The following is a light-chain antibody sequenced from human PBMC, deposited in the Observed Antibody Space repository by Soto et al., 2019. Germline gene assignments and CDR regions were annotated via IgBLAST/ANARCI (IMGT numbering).Light chain of an antibody. Sequence: DIQMTQSPSTLSASVGDRVTIACRASQSISEFLAWYQRKPGKAPELLIYDASNLETGVPSRFSGSGSGTEFTLTITSLQPDDFASYYCQQCSGYPLTFGGGTRVEIK. CDR1: QSISEF. V-gene: IGKV1-5*01. J-gene: IGKJ4*01. CDR3: QQCSGYPLT. CDR2: DAS.